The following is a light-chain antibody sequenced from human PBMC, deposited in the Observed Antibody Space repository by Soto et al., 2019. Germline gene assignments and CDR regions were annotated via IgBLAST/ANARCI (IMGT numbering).Light chain of an antibody. J-gene: IGKJ1*01. CDR2: KAS. CDR1: QTISSW. CDR3: QHYNSYSEA. Sequence: DIQMTQSPSTLSGSVGDRVTITCRASQTISSWLAWYQQKPGKAPKLLIYKASTLKSGVPSRFSGSGSGTEFTLTISILQPDDFATYYRQHYNSYSEAFGQGTKVELK. V-gene: IGKV1-5*03.